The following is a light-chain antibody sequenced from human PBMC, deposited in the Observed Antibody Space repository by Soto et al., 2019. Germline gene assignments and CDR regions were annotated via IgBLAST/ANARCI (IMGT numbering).Light chain of an antibody. CDR1: QSVNSH. V-gene: IGKV3-11*01. J-gene: IGKJ5*01. Sequence: EIVLTQSPATLSLSPGERATLSCGASQSVNSHLAWYQQKPGQAPRLLIYDASNRATGIPARFSGSGSGTDFSLTISRLEPEDFAVYHCQQYSSSPRTFGQGTRLEIK. CDR3: QQYSSSPRT. CDR2: DAS.